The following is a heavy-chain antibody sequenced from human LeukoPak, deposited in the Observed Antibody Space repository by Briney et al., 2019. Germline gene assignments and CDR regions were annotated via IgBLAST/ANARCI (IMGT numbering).Heavy chain of an antibody. Sequence: SVKVSCKASGGTFSSYAISWVRQAPGQGLEWMGGIIPIFGTTNYAQKFQGRVAITADESTSTAYMELSTLRSEDTAVYYCARVPKGIAAAGSDMYYFDYWGQGTLVTVSS. D-gene: IGHD6-13*01. CDR2: IIPIFGTT. CDR3: ARVPKGIAAAGSDMYYFDY. J-gene: IGHJ4*02. CDR1: GGTFSSYA. V-gene: IGHV1-69*13.